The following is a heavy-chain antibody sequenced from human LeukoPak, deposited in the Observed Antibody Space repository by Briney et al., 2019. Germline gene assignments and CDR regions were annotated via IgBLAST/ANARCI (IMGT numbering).Heavy chain of an antibody. D-gene: IGHD3-22*01. J-gene: IGHJ1*01. V-gene: IGHV4-61*01. Sequence: KSSETLSLTCTVSGGSVSSSNYHWSWIRQPPGKGLEWMGYISYSGTTDYNPSLKSRVTISVDTSKNQFSLKLASVTAADTAIYYCAGDHHDSSGYSPICFRHWGQGTLVTVSS. CDR2: ISYSGTT. CDR3: AGDHHDSSGYSPICFRH. CDR1: GGSVSSSNYH.